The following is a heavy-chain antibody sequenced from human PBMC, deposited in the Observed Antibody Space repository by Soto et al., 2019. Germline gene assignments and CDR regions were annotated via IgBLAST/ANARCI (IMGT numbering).Heavy chain of an antibody. CDR3: ARGGVAVAGMGFDY. CDR1: SGSISSSNW. Sequence: SETLSLTYAVSSGSISSSNWWSWVRQPPGKGLEWIGEIYHSGSTNYNPSLKSRVTISVDKSKNQFSLKLSSVTAADTAVYYCARGGVAVAGMGFDYWGQGTLVTVSS. CDR2: IYHSGST. V-gene: IGHV4-4*02. D-gene: IGHD6-19*01. J-gene: IGHJ4*02.